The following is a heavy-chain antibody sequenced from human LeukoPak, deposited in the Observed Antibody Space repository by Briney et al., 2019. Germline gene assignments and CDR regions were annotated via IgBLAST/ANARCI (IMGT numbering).Heavy chain of an antibody. Sequence: GGSLRLSCAASGFTFSTYSMSWVRQAPGKGLEWVSNIDSGGRTYFADSVKGRFTISRDDSKNTLYLQMSSLRGEDTAVYYCALARGYSFGAFDHWGQGTLVTVSS. D-gene: IGHD5-18*01. CDR3: ALARGYSFGAFDH. J-gene: IGHJ4*02. CDR1: GFTFSTYS. V-gene: IGHV3-23*01. CDR2: IDSGGRT.